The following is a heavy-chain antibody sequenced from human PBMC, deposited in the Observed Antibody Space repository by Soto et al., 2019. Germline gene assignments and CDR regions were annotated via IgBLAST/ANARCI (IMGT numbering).Heavy chain of an antibody. CDR3: ARGRGYCSSTSCYGAGYYYYGMDV. Sequence: GSLRLSCAASGFTFSDYYMSWIRQAPGKGLEWVSCISSSGSTIYYADSVKGRFTISRDNAKNSLYLQMNSLRAEDTAVYYCARGRGYCSSTSCYGAGYYYYGMDVWGQGTTVTVSS. CDR2: ISSSGSTI. V-gene: IGHV3-11*01. J-gene: IGHJ6*02. CDR1: GFTFSDYY. D-gene: IGHD2-2*03.